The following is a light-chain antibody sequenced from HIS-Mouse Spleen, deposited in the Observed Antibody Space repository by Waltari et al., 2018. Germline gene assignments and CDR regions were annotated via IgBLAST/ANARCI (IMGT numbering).Light chain of an antibody. Sequence: QSALTQPASVSGSPGQSITLSCTGTSSDVGSYNLVSWYQQHPGKAPKLMIYEGSKRPSGVSNRFSGSKSGNTASLTISGLQAEDEADYYCCSYAGSSTFWVFGGGTKLTVL. CDR3: CSYAGSSTFWV. CDR1: SSDVGSYNL. V-gene: IGLV2-23*01. J-gene: IGLJ3*02. CDR2: EGS.